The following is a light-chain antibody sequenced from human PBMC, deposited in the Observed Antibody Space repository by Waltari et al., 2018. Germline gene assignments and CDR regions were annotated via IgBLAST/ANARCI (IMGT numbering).Light chain of an antibody. Sequence: QSALPQPPSATGSPGQSVPISCPGTSSDVGGYNYVSWYQQHPGKAPKLMIYEVSKRPSGVPDRFPGSKSGNTASLTVSGLQAEDEADYYCSSYAGSNNFVFGTGTKVTVL. J-gene: IGLJ1*01. V-gene: IGLV2-8*01. CDR2: EVS. CDR1: SSDVGGYNY. CDR3: SSYAGSNNFV.